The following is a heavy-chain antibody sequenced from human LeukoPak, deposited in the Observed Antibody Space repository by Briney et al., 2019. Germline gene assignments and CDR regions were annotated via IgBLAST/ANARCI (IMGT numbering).Heavy chain of an antibody. CDR3: ARDGVAAAGGADY. CDR2: ISGSSSYI. CDR1: GFTFSSYA. Sequence: KTGGSLRLSCAASGFTFSSYAMSWVRQAPGKGLEWVSAISGSSSYIYYADSVKGRFTISRDNAKNSLYLQMNSLRAEDTAVYYCARDGVAAAGGADYWGQGTLVTVSS. J-gene: IGHJ4*02. V-gene: IGHV3-21*01. D-gene: IGHD6-13*01.